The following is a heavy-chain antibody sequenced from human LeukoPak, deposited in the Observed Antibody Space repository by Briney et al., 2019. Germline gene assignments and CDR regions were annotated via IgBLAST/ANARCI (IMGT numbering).Heavy chain of an antibody. J-gene: IGHJ4*02. V-gene: IGHV3-21*01. CDR2: IIITTSHI. D-gene: IGHD1-26*01. CDR3: ARVVSGTFDY. Sequence: TGGSLRLSCAASGFTFSSYSLNWVRQAPGKGLEWVSSIIITTSHIYYADSVKGRFTISRDNAKTSLYLQMNSLRAEDTAVYYCARVVSGTFDYWGQGTLVTVSS. CDR1: GFTFSSYS.